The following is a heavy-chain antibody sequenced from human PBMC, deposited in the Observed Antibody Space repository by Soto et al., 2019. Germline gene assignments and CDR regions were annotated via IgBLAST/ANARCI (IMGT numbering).Heavy chain of an antibody. D-gene: IGHD5-18*01. V-gene: IGHV1-8*01. CDR1: GYTFTSCD. CDR2: MNPNSGNT. Sequence: QVQLVQSGAEVKKPGASVKVSCKASGYTFTSCDINWVRQATGQGLEWMGWMNPNSGNTGYAQKFQGRVTMTRNTSISTAYMELSSLRSEDTAVYYCARGPNTAMAMASDYWGQGTLVTVSS. CDR3: ARGPNTAMAMASDY. J-gene: IGHJ4*02.